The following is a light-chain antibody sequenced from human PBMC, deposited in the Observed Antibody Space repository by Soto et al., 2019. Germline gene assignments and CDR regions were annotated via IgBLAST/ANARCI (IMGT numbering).Light chain of an antibody. Sequence: AIQLTQSPSSLSASVGDRVSITCRASQSINSYLNWYQQKPGKAPKLLIFAASSLESGVPSRFSGSGSGTEFTLTISSLQPDDFATYYCQQYNSYSWTFGQGTKVDIK. CDR2: AAS. CDR1: QSINSY. J-gene: IGKJ1*01. V-gene: IGKV1-13*02. CDR3: QQYNSYSWT.